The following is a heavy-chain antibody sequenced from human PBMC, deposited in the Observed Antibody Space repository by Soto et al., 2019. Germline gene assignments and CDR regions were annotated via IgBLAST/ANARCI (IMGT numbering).Heavy chain of an antibody. V-gene: IGHV4-59*12. Sequence: SETLSLTCTVSGGSIISYYWSWIRQPPGKGLEWIGYIYYTGSTNYNPSLKSRVVMSIDKSKNQFSLNLNSVTAADTAVYYCASKFGELLADAFDIWGQGTMVTVSS. CDR3: ASKFGELLADAFDI. CDR1: GGSIISYY. CDR2: IYYTGST. D-gene: IGHD3-10*01. J-gene: IGHJ3*02.